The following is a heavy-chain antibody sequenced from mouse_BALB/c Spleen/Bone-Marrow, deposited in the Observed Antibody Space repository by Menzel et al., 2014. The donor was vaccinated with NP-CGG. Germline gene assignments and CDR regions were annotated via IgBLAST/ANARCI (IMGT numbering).Heavy chain of an antibody. CDR2: IDPANGNT. J-gene: IGHJ1*01. V-gene: IGHV14-3*02. D-gene: IGHD1-1*01. CDR3: ASYYYGRYFDV. Sequence: VQLKESGAELVEPGASVKLSCTASGFHIKDTYMHWVKQRPAQGLGWIGRIDPANGNTKYDPKFQGKATITADTSSNTAYLQLSSLTSEDTAVYYCASYYYGRYFDVGGAGTTVTVSS. CDR1: GFHIKDTY.